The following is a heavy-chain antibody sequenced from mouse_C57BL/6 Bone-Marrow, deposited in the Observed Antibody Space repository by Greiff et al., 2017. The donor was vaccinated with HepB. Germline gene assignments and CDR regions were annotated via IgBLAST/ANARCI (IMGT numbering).Heavy chain of an antibody. D-gene: IGHD1-1*02. CDR1: GFNIKDDY. Sequence: VQLQQSGAELVRPGASVKLSCTASGFNIKDDYMHWVKQRPEQGLEWIGWIDPENGDTEYASKFQGKATITADTSSNTAYLQLSSLTSEDTAVYYCTASGWFRAWFAYWGQGTLVTVSA. CDR2: IDPENGDT. J-gene: IGHJ3*01. V-gene: IGHV14-4*01. CDR3: TASGWFRAWFAY.